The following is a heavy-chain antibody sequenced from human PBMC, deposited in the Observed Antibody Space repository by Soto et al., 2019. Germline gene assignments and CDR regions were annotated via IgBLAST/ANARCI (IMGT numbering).Heavy chain of an antibody. V-gene: IGHV4-59*01. D-gene: IGHD3-3*01. CDR1: GGYISSYY. CDR3: AREYRYYDFWSGYNWFDP. Sequence: SETLSLTCTVSGGYISSYYWSWIRQPPGKGLEWIGYIYYSGSTNYNPSLKSRVTISVDTSKNQFSLKLSSVTAADTAVYYCAREYRYYDFWSGYNWFDPWGQGTLVTVSS. CDR2: IYYSGST. J-gene: IGHJ5*02.